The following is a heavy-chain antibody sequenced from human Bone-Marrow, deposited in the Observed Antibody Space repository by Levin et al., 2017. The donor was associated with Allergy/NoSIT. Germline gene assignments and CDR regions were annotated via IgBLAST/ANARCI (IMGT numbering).Heavy chain of an antibody. Sequence: GESLKISCAGSGFYDRSFGIQWVRQAPGKGLEWVAGISYDGYKKDYEDSVKGRFTISRDNSKNTVDLQMDILRREDTAVYYCSKDMGPDYYCHALDVWGPGT. CDR1: GFYDRSFG. D-gene: IGHD3-16*01. CDR2: ISYDGYKK. CDR3: SKDMGPDYYCHALDV. J-gene: IGHJ6*01. V-gene: IGHV3-30*18.